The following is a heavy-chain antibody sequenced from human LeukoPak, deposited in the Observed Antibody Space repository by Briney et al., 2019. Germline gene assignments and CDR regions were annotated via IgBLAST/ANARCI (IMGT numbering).Heavy chain of an antibody. CDR1: GFTFDDYA. Sequence: GGSLSLSCAASGFTFDDYAMHWVRQAPGKGLEWVSGISRNSGSIGYADSVKGRFTISGDNAKNSLYLQMNSLRAEDTALYYCAKDIYYDSSGYTVDYWGQGTLVTVSS. CDR3: AKDIYYDSSGYTVDY. CDR2: ISRNSGSI. V-gene: IGHV3-9*01. D-gene: IGHD3-22*01. J-gene: IGHJ4*02.